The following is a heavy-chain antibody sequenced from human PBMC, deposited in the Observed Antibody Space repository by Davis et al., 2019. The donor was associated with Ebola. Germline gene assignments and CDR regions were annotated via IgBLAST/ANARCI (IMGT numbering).Heavy chain of an antibody. J-gene: IGHJ3*01. V-gene: IGHV5-51*01. Sequence: GESLKISCQGSGYDFSTYWIAWVRQMPGKGLAWVAMIHPGDSDTRYSPSFQGQVTISADKSIKTIFLQWTRVKASDTAMYFCAKSRSPGQVASHPFDGWGQGTMVTVSS. CDR1: GYDFSTYW. CDR2: IHPGDSDT. D-gene: IGHD5-12*01. CDR3: AKSRSPGQVASHPFDG.